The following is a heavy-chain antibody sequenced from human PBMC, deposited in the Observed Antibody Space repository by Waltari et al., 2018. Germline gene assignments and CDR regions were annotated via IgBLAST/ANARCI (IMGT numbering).Heavy chain of an antibody. Sequence: QVQLVESGGGVVQPGRSLRLSCAASGFTFSSYGMHWVRQAPGKGLEWVAVIWYDGSNKYYADSVKGRFTISRDNSKNTLYLQMNSLRAEDTAVYYCAREGVGTPRAFDIWGQGTMVTV. CDR3: AREGVGTPRAFDI. D-gene: IGHD1-1*01. V-gene: IGHV3-33*01. J-gene: IGHJ3*02. CDR1: GFTFSSYG. CDR2: IWYDGSNK.